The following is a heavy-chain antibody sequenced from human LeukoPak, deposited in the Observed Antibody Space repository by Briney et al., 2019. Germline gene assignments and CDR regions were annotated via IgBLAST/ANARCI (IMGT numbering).Heavy chain of an antibody. CDR1: GGSISGYY. J-gene: IGHJ4*02. V-gene: IGHV4-59*01. Sequence: SETLSLTCTVSGGSISGYYWSWIRQPPGKGLEYIGYIYYTGSTNYNPSLKSRVTISVDTPKHQFSLKLSSVTAADTAVYYCARLDTIFGVAKGFDYWGQGTLVTASS. CDR3: ARLDTIFGVAKGFDY. D-gene: IGHD3-3*01. CDR2: IYYTGST.